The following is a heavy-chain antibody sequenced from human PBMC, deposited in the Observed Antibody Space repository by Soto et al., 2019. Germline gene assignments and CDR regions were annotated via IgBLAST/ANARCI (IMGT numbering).Heavy chain of an antibody. CDR3: ARDRGGGPVIYECNCLDL. D-gene: IGHD2-15*01. V-gene: IGHV1-18*04. J-gene: IGHJ6*02. CDR1: GYTFTSYG. CDR2: ISAYNGNT. Sequence: QVQLVQSGAEVKKPGASVKVSCKASGYTFTSYGISWVRQAPGQGLEWMGWISAYNGNTNYAQKLQGRVTMTTDTSTSTAYMRLGSLRSESTTSYDCARDRGGGPVIYECNCLDLWGQGTTVTVSS.